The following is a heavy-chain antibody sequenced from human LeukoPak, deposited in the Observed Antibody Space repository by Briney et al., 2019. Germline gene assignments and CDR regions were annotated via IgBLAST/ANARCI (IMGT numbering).Heavy chain of an antibody. Sequence: GGSLRLSCAASGLTFNNYELHWVRQTPGKGLEWISYIGPDGGGKLYADSVRGRFTVSRDNASNSWFLQMNSLRAEDTGIYYCATEMEVGSISDGFDYWGQGSLVTVSS. J-gene: IGHJ4*02. CDR2: IGPDGGGK. D-gene: IGHD1-26*01. V-gene: IGHV3-48*03. CDR1: GLTFNNYE. CDR3: ATEMEVGSISDGFDY.